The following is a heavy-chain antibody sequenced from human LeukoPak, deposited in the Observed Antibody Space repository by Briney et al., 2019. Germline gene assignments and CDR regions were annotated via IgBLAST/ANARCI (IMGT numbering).Heavy chain of an antibody. Sequence: GGSLRLSCEASGFTFSAYAMTWVRQAPGQGLEWVSSIGSDNKPHYSESVKGRFAISRDNSKSMLFLQLNSLRAEDTALYYCARACTINTCYAYWGQGTLVTVSS. CDR1: GFTFSAYA. J-gene: IGHJ4*02. CDR3: ARACTINTCYAY. D-gene: IGHD2-2*01. V-gene: IGHV3-23*05. CDR2: IGSDNKP.